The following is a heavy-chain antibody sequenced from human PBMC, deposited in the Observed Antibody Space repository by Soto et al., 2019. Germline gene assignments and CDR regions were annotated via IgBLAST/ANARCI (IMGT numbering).Heavy chain of an antibody. CDR2: ISYDGSNK. CDR1: GFTFSSYA. CDR3: ARDLSSGYSSSWSQNYYYYYGMDV. V-gene: IGHV3-30-3*01. D-gene: IGHD6-13*01. Sequence: QVQLVESGGGVVQPGRSLRLSCAASGFTFSSYAMHWVRQAPGKGLEWVAVISYDGSNKYYADSVKGRFTISRDNSKNTLYLQMHTLGAEDTAVYYCARDLSSGYSSSWSQNYYYYYGMDVWGQGTTVTVSS. J-gene: IGHJ6*02.